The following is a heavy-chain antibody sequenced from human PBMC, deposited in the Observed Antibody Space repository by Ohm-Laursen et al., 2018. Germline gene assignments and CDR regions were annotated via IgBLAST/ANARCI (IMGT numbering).Heavy chain of an antibody. CDR1: GFTFSNYD. J-gene: IGHJ4*02. CDR3: ARDRRRWLPDY. D-gene: IGHD5-24*01. CDR2: IWSDGSNK. V-gene: IGHV3-33*01. Sequence: SSLRLSCTASGFTFSNYDIHWVRQAPGKGLEWVAVIWSDGSNKYYVDSVKGRFTISRDNSKSTLSLQMNSLRAEDTAVYYCARDRRRWLPDYWGQGTLVTVSS.